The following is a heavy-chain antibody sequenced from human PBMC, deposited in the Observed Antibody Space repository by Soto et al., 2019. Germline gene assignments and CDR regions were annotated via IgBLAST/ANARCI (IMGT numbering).Heavy chain of an antibody. CDR1: GFTFSSYG. CDR2: ISYDGSNK. CDR3: ATALLRPGRAYGMDV. V-gene: IGHV3-30*03. D-gene: IGHD6-25*01. J-gene: IGHJ6*02. Sequence: QVQLVESGGGVVQPGRSLRLSCAASGFTFSSYGMHWVRQAPGKGLEWVAVISYDGSNKYYADSVKGRFTISRDNSKTTLFLQMNSLRAEDTAVYYCATALLRPGRAYGMDVWGQGTTVTVSS.